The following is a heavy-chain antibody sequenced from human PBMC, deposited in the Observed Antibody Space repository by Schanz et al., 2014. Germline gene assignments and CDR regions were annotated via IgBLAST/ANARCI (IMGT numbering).Heavy chain of an antibody. J-gene: IGHJ4*02. CDR1: GFAFSSFA. Sequence: EVQLVESGGGLVKPGGSLRLSCVASGFAFSSFAMTWVRQAPGKGLLWVSSISGTGGDDTYYADSVKGRFTISRDNSKNTLFLQMNSLRVEDSAIYYCAKDISDTSGKDDYWGQGTLVTVSS. CDR2: ISGTGGDDT. CDR3: AKDISDTSGKDDY. V-gene: IGHV3-23*04. D-gene: IGHD3-22*01.